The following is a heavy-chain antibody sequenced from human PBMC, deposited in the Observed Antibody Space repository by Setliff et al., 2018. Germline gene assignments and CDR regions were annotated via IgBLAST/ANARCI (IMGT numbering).Heavy chain of an antibody. V-gene: IGHV5-51*01. D-gene: IGHD3-16*01. J-gene: IGHJ4*02. Sequence: PGESLKISCQASGYDFNTYWIAWVRQRPGNGLEWMGIMYPEDSDTKYSPSFQGLVTISADKSINTAYLQWSSLKASDTAIYYCAIIDDAIMDLDYWGQGTLVTVSS. CDR1: GYDFNTYW. CDR3: AIIDDAIMDLDY. CDR2: MYPEDSDT.